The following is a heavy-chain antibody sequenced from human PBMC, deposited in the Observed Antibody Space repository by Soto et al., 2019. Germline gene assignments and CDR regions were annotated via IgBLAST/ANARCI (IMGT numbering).Heavy chain of an antibody. D-gene: IGHD3-3*01. CDR3: ARGDYDFWSGYYKDAFDI. Sequence: SVKVSCKASGGTFSSYTISWVRQAPGQGLEWMGRIIPILGIANYAQKFQGRVTITADKSTSTAYMELSSLRSEDTAVYYCARGDYDFWSGYYKDAFDIWGQGTMVTVSS. CDR2: IIPILGIA. V-gene: IGHV1-69*02. J-gene: IGHJ3*02. CDR1: GGTFSSYT.